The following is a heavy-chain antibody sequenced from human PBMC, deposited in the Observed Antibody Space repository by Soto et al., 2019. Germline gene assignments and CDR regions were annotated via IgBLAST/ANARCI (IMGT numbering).Heavy chain of an antibody. D-gene: IGHD3-10*01. CDR1: GGTFSSYA. J-gene: IGHJ4*02. V-gene: IGHV1-69*13. CDR2: IIPIFGTA. CDR3: ASSVAIRRPGNFDY. Sequence: AASVKVSCKASGGTFSSYAISWVRQAPGQGLEWMGGIIPIFGTANYAQKFQGRVTITADESTSTAYMELSSLRSEDTAVYYCASSVAIRRPGNFDYWGQGTLVTVSS.